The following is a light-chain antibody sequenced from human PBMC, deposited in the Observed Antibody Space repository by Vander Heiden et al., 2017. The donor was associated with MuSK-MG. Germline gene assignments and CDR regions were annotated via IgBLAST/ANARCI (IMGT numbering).Light chain of an antibody. CDR1: SSDVGGYNY. J-gene: IGLJ2*01. Sequence: QSALTQPPSASGSPGQSVTISCTGTSSDVGGYNYVSWYQQHPGKAQKLIIYDVIKRPSGVPDRFAGYKAGKTASLTVSGLQAEDEADYYGSSYEGSNTFVIFGGGTKLTVL. CDR3: SSYEGSNTFVI. CDR2: DVI. V-gene: IGLV2-8*01.